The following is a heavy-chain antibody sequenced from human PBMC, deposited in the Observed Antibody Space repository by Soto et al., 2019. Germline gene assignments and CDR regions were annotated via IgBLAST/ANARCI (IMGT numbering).Heavy chain of an antibody. CDR3: ARLVGATRWRSWYYFDY. CDR1: GGSISSSNW. J-gene: IGHJ4*02. CDR2: IYHSGST. V-gene: IGHV4-4*02. D-gene: IGHD1-26*01. Sequence: QVQLQESGPGLVKPSGTLSLTCAVSGGSISSSNWWSWVRQPPGKGLEWIGEIYHSGSTNYNPSLKSRVTISVDKSKHQFSLKLSSVTAADTAVYYCARLVGATRWRSWYYFDYWGQGTLVTVCS.